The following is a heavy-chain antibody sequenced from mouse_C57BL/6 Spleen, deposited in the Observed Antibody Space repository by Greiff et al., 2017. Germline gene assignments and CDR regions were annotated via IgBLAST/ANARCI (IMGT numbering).Heavy chain of an antibody. D-gene: IGHD1-1*02. J-gene: IGHJ3*01. CDR3: ARLVPTEAY. Sequence: VQLKQSGPELVKPGASVKISCKASGYSFTGYYMNWVKQSPEKSLEWIGEINPGTGGTTYNQKFKAKATLTVDKSSSTAYMQLNSLTSEDSAVYYCARLVPTEAYWGQGTLVTVSA. CDR2: INPGTGGT. CDR1: GYSFTGYY. V-gene: IGHV1-42*01.